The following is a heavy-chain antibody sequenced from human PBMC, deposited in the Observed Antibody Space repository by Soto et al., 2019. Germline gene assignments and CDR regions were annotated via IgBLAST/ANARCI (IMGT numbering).Heavy chain of an antibody. CDR2: INPSGGST. Sequence: QVQLVQSGAEVKKPGASVKVSCKASGYTFTSYYMHWVRKAPRQGLEWMGIINPSGGSTSYAQKFQGRVHMTRDTSTSTVYMELSSLRSEDPAVYYCARDDMVRGVIMHLSLDYWGQGTLVTVSS. J-gene: IGHJ4*02. CDR3: ARDDMVRGVIMHLSLDY. V-gene: IGHV1-46*03. CDR1: GYTFTSYY. D-gene: IGHD3-10*01.